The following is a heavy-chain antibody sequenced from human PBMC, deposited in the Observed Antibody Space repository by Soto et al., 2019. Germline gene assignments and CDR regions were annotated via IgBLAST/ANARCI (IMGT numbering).Heavy chain of an antibody. J-gene: IGHJ4*02. D-gene: IGHD4-17*01. CDR2: IWYGGSDK. CDR3: ARDNYGGNSRFDY. V-gene: IGHV3-33*01. Sequence: QVQLVESGGGVVQPGRTLRLSCAASGFTFSNYGMHWVRQAPGKGLEWVAVIWYGGSDKYYANSVKGRFTISRDNSKNTFYLQMNSLRDEDTAVYYCARDNYGGNSRFDYWGQGTLIIVSS. CDR1: GFTFSNYG.